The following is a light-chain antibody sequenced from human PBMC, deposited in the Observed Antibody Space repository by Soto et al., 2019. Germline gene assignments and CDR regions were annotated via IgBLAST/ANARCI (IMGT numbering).Light chain of an antibody. J-gene: IGKJ2*01. CDR3: QQYGSSPLYA. CDR2: GAS. Sequence: ELVLTQSPGTLSLSPGERATLSCRASQSVSSNHLAWYQHRPGQAPRLLIFGASNKATGIPDRFSGSGSGTDFTLTIIRLEPDDFAVYYCQQYGSSPLYAFGQGTKLEIK. V-gene: IGKV3-20*01. CDR1: QSVSSNH.